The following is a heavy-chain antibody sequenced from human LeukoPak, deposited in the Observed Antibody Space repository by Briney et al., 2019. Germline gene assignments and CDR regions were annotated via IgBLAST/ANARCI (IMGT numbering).Heavy chain of an antibody. D-gene: IGHD1-26*01. Sequence: GGSLRLSCAASGFTVSSNYMSWVRQAPGEGLEWVSVIYSGGSTYYADFVKGRFTISRDNSKNTLYLQMNSLRAEDTAVYYCARDSGVGATPVDAFDIWGQGTMVTVSS. CDR3: ARDSGVGATPVDAFDI. V-gene: IGHV3-53*01. CDR1: GFTVSSNY. J-gene: IGHJ3*02. CDR2: IYSGGST.